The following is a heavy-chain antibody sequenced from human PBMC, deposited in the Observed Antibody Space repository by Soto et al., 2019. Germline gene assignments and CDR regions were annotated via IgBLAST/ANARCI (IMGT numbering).Heavy chain of an antibody. CDR2: IWYDRSNK. CDR3: ARDAYSSGPLDY. D-gene: IGHD6-19*01. J-gene: IGHJ4*02. CDR1: GFTFSSYG. Sequence: GGSLRLSCAASGFTFSSYGMHWVRQAPGKGLEWVAVIWYDRSNKYYADSVKGRFTISRDNSKNTLYLQMNSLRAEDTARYYCARDAYSSGPLDYWGQGTLVTVSS. V-gene: IGHV3-33*08.